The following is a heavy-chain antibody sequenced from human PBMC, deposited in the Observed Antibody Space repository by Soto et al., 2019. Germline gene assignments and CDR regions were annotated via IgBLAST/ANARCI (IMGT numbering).Heavy chain of an antibody. CDR1: GASITHYY. D-gene: IGHD5-18*01. V-gene: IGHV4-59*01. CDR2: FSSTGST. J-gene: IGHJ5*02. Sequence: PSETLSLTCAVSGASITHYYWNWIRQSPGKGLEWIVSFSSTGSTVYNPSLGSRVTMSVDTSKNQFSLNLSSVTAADTAVYYCAREHGFSYGLNYFDPWGQGTLVTVSS. CDR3: AREHGFSYGLNYFDP.